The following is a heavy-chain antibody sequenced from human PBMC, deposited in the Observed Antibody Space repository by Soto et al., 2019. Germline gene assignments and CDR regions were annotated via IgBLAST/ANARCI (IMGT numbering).Heavy chain of an antibody. D-gene: IGHD3-9*01. CDR2: IIPIFGTA. V-gene: IGHV1-69*13. CDR3: ARENDILTGYYSPQWRYYYGMDV. CDR1: GGTLSSYA. Sequence: SVKVSCKASGGTLSSYAISWVRQAPGQGLEWMGGIIPIFGTANYAQKFQGRVTITAGESTSTAYMELSSLRSEDTAVYYCARENDILTGYYSPQWRYYYGMDVWGQGTTVTVSS. J-gene: IGHJ6*02.